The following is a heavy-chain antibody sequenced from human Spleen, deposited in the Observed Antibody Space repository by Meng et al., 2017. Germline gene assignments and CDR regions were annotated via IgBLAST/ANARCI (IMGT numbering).Heavy chain of an antibody. CDR2: ISYDGTNK. D-gene: IGHD3-10*01. CDR1: GFTFRAYA. V-gene: IGHV3-30*01. J-gene: IGHJ4*02. Sequence: GESLKISCAASGFTFRAYAMHWVRQAPGKGLEWVAVISYDGTNKYYSDSVKGRFTISREHSKNMLYLDMNSLRVEDTAVYFCSREQLLWFVDRQPFDYWGQGTQVTVSS. CDR3: SREQLLWFVDRQPFDY.